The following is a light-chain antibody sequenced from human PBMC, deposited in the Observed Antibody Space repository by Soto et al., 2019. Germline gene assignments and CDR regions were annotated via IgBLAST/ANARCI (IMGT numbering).Light chain of an antibody. J-gene: IGKJ2*01. CDR3: QQYYSTPYT. Sequence: EIALTQSPATLSLSPGERATLSCRASQSVSRYLAWYQQKPGQAPRLLIYDASNRATGIPARFNGSGSGTDFTLTISSLQAEDVAVYYCQQYYSTPYTFGQGTKLEIK. V-gene: IGKV3-11*01. CDR2: DAS. CDR1: QSVSRY.